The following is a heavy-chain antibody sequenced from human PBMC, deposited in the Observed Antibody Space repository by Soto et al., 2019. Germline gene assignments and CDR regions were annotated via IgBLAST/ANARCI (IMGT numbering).Heavy chain of an antibody. CDR3: ARAGVVPAAKLWFDP. J-gene: IGHJ5*02. V-gene: IGHV4-34*01. CDR2: INHSGST. Sequence: SETLSLTCAVYGGSFSGYYWSWIRQPPGKGLEWIGEINHSGSTNYNPSLKSRVTISVDTSKNQFSLKLSSVTAADTAVYYCARAGVVPAAKLWFDPWGQGP. D-gene: IGHD2-2*01. CDR1: GGSFSGYY.